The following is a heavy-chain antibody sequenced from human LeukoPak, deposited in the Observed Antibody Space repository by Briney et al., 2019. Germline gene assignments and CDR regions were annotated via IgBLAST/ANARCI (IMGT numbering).Heavy chain of an antibody. Sequence: GASVKVSCKASGYTFTSYDINWVRQATGQGLEWMGWINPNSGNTGYAQKFQGRVTMTRNTSISTAYMELSSLRSEDTAVYYCARRGITIFGVVPSYGMDVWGQGTTVTVSS. V-gene: IGHV1-8*01. J-gene: IGHJ6*02. CDR1: GYTFTSYD. CDR2: INPNSGNT. CDR3: ARRGITIFGVVPSYGMDV. D-gene: IGHD3-3*01.